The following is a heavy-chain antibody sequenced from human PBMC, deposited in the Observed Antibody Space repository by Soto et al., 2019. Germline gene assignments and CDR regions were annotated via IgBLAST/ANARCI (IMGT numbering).Heavy chain of an antibody. V-gene: IGHV3-23*01. CDR3: AHPRGYGVFDAVDI. J-gene: IGHJ3*02. Sequence: LRLSCAASGFTFSTYAMNWVRQAPGKGLEWVSAISKTGVSTYYAESVRGRFTISRDNSINTLYLQMSGLRTEDTAVYYCAHPRGYGVFDAVDIWGQGTMVTVSS. CDR1: GFTFSTYA. CDR2: ISKTGVST. D-gene: IGHD4-17*01.